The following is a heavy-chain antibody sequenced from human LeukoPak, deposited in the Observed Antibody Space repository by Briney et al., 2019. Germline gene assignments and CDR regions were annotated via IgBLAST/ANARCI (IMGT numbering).Heavy chain of an antibody. CDR3: AKSSTTVTTRFDY. CDR1: GFTVSAIY. CDR2: ISGSGGFT. Sequence: PGGSLRLSCAASGFTVSAIYMSWVRQAPGKGLEWVSGISGSGGFTYYADSVKGRFTISRDNSKNMLYLQMNSLRAEDTAVYYCAKSSTTVTTRFDYWGQGTLVTVSS. D-gene: IGHD4-17*01. V-gene: IGHV3-23*01. J-gene: IGHJ4*02.